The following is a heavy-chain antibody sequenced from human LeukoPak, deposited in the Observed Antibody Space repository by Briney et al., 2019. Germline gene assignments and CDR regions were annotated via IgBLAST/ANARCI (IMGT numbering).Heavy chain of an antibody. CDR2: IYYSGSP. J-gene: IGHJ4*02. Sequence: PSETLSLTCTVSGGSISSSSYYWGWIRQPPGKGLEWIGSIYYSGSPYYNPSLKSRVTISVDTSKNQFSLKLSSVTAADTAVYYCARHNYGSGSVDYWGQGTLVTVSS. CDR3: ARHNYGSGSVDY. V-gene: IGHV4-39*01. CDR1: GGSISSSSYY. D-gene: IGHD3-10*01.